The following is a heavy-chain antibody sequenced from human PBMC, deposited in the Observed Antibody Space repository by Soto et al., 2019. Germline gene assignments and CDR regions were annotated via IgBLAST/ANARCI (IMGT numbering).Heavy chain of an antibody. V-gene: IGHV4-30-4*01. J-gene: IGHJ2*01. D-gene: IGHD2-8*01. CDR1: GGSISGGVHS. Sequence: QVQLQESGPGLVKPSETLSVTCTVSGGSISGGVHSWSWIRQPPGKSLEWIGHIFDSGSTYYNPSLKSRLTTSVDTSKNQSSLRLSSVTAADTAVYYCAREIMPLTNDWSFDLWGRGTLVTVSS. CDR2: IFDSGST. CDR3: AREIMPLTNDWSFDL.